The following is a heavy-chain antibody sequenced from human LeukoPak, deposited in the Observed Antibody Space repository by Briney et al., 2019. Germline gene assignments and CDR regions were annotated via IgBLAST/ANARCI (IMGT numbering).Heavy chain of an antibody. J-gene: IGHJ4*02. V-gene: IGHV3-23*01. CDR3: AKVGFSEMEWLLYSDH. CDR2: ISGSSGHT. D-gene: IGHD3-3*01. CDR1: GLTFSSYA. Sequence: GGSLRLSCAASGLTFSSYAMSWVRQAPGKGLEWVSAISGSSGHTYYADSVKGRFTIARDNSKNTLYLQMDSLRAEDTAVYYCAKVGFSEMEWLLYSDHWGQGTLVTVSS.